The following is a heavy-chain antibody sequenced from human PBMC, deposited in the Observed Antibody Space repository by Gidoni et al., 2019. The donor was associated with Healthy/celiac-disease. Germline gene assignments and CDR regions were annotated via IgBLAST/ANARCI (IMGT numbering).Heavy chain of an antibody. CDR1: GFTFSSYA. CDR3: AKGYCSGGSCYLYYYYGMDV. V-gene: IGHV3-23*01. D-gene: IGHD2-15*01. CDR2: ISGSGGST. Sequence: EVQLLESGGGLVQPGGSLRLSCAASGFTFSSYAMIWVRQAPGKGLEWVSAISGSGGSTYYADSVKGRFTISRDNSKNTLYLQMNSLRAEDTAVYYCAKGYCSGGSCYLYYYYGMDVWGQGTTVTVSS. J-gene: IGHJ6*02.